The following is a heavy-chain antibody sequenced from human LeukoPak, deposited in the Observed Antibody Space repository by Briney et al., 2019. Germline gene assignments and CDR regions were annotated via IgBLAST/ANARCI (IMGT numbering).Heavy chain of an antibody. Sequence: GGSLRLSCVASGLTFSDYSFNWVRQAPGKGPEWLSGIRSSSGAIYYADSVKGRFAISRDNAKNTLYLQMNSLRPEDTAIYYCVRDRGRWFVFWGQGTLVVVSS. CDR1: GLTFSDYS. CDR2: IRSSSGAI. D-gene: IGHD2-15*01. V-gene: IGHV3-48*04. CDR3: VRDRGRWFVF. J-gene: IGHJ5*01.